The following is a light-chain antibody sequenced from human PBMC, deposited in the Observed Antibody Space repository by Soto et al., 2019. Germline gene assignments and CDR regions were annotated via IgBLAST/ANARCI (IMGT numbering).Light chain of an antibody. V-gene: IGKV3-15*01. CDR3: QQYNNWLPT. Sequence: EIVMTQSPATLSVSPGERATLSCRASQSVSSNLAWYQQNPGQAPRLLIYGASTRATGIPARFSGSGSGTEFTLTISSLQSEDFAVYYCQQYNNWLPTFVQGTKVEIK. J-gene: IGKJ1*01. CDR2: GAS. CDR1: QSVSSN.